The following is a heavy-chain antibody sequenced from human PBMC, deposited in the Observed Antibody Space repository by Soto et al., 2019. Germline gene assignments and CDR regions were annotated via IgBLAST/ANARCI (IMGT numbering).Heavy chain of an antibody. D-gene: IGHD5-12*01. CDR1: GYSISSGYY. Sequence: ASETLSLTCAVSGYSISSGYYWGWIRQPPGKGLEWIGSIYHSGSTYYNPSLKSRVTISVDTSKNQFSLKLSSVTAADTAVYYCARAGGYDSCDYWGQGTLVTVSS. CDR3: ARAGGYDSCDY. V-gene: IGHV4-38-2*01. CDR2: IYHSGST. J-gene: IGHJ4*02.